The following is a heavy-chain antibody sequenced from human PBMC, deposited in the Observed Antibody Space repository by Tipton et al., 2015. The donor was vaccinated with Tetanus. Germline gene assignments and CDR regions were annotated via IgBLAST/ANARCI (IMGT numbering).Heavy chain of an antibody. D-gene: IGHD2-15*01. CDR2: SWYDGTDK. V-gene: IGHV3-33*01. CDR1: SFIFSSYG. Sequence: SLRLSCATSSFIFSSYGIHWVRQAPGKGLEWVAVSWYDGTDKYCADSVKGRFTISRDNSKNTLYLQMNSLRAEDTAVYYCAREADCSGGSCFSGDFDNWGQGTQVTVSS. CDR3: AREADCSGGSCFSGDFDN. J-gene: IGHJ4*02.